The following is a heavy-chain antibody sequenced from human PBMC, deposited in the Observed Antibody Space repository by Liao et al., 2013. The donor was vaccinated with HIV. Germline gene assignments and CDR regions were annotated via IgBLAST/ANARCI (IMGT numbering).Heavy chain of an antibody. CDR1: GGSISSYF. D-gene: IGHD2-15*01. V-gene: IGHV4-4*07. Sequence: QVHLQESGPGLVKPSETLSLTCAVSGGSISSYFWSWIRQPAGKGLEWIGRVYSSGSTSYNPSLKSRVTMSVDTSRNRFSLILTSVTAADTAVYYCARGVDFDSWGRGTLVTVSS. J-gene: IGHJ4*02. CDR2: VYSSGST. CDR3: ARGVDFDS.